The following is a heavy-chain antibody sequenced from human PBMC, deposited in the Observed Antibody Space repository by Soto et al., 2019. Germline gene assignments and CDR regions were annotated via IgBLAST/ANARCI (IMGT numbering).Heavy chain of an antibody. CDR3: ARSRRDYNYYYAMDV. CDR2: TSPYNGKT. V-gene: IGHV1-18*04. Sequence: ASVKVSCKASGYTFTNYGITWVRQAPGQGLEWMGWTSPYNGKTKYARKLQGRFTMTTDTFTGTAFMDLTSLRSDDTAVYYCARSRRDYNYYYAMDVWGQGTTVTVSS. J-gene: IGHJ6*02. CDR1: GYTFTNYG.